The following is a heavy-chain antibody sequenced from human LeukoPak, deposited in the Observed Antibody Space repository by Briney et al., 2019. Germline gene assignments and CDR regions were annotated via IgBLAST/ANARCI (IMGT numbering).Heavy chain of an antibody. J-gene: IGHJ4*02. D-gene: IGHD5-12*01. CDR2: INPNSGGT. Sequence: ASVTVSCKASGYTFTGYYMHWVRQAPGQGLEWMGWINPNSGGTNYAQKFQGRVTMTRDTSISTAYMELSRLRSDDTAVYYCARGDSGYDATLDYWGQGTLVTVSS. CDR1: GYTFTGYY. V-gene: IGHV1-2*02. CDR3: ARGDSGYDATLDY.